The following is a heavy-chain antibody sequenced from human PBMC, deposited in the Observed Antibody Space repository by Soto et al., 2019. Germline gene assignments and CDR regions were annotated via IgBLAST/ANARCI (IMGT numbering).Heavy chain of an antibody. J-gene: IGHJ4*02. Sequence: LSLTCNVSGGSISSINYYWSWFRQRPGKGLEWIGYIFYSGTTYTYYNSSLKSRLFMSLDTSKNTLTLWMTSVTAADTAVYYCARTIGSSFFDYWGQGTLVTVSS. CDR1: GGSISSINYY. CDR3: ARTIGSSFFDY. CDR2: IFYSGTT. D-gene: IGHD3-9*01. V-gene: IGHV4-31*03.